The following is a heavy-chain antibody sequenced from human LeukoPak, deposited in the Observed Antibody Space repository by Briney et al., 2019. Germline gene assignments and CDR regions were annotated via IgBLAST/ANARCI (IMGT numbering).Heavy chain of an antibody. CDR1: GYTFTSYA. J-gene: IGHJ4*02. D-gene: IGHD6-19*01. CDR3: ARDVGSGWPYYFDY. CDR2: INAGNGNT. Sequence: ASVKVSCKASGYTFTSYAMHWVRQAPGQRLEWMGWINAGNGNTKYLQKFQGRVTITRDTSASTAYMELSSLRSEDTAVYYCARDVGSGWPYYFDYWGQGTLVTVSS. V-gene: IGHV1-3*01.